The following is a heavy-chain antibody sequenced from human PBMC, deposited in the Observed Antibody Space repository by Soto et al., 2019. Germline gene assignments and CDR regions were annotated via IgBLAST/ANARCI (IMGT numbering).Heavy chain of an antibody. V-gene: IGHV4-59*02. CDR2: TSYTGNT. J-gene: IGHJ4*02. Sequence: SETLSLTCFVSGGSVTSYHWSWIRQFPGKGLEWIAYTSYTGNTNYNPSLQSRVTISLDTSKNQLSLKLTSMTAADTAVYYCAKIGAARPSFLSSPADNYFDYWGQGTLVTVSS. CDR3: AKIGAARPSFLSSPADNYFDY. CDR1: GGSVTSYH. D-gene: IGHD6-6*01.